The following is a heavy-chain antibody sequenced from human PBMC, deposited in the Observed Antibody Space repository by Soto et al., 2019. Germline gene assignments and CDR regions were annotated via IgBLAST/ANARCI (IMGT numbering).Heavy chain of an antibody. D-gene: IGHD3-10*01. Sequence: QVQLVQSGAEVKKPGASVKVYCKASGYRFTSYGISWVRQAPGQGLEWMGWISAYNGNTNYAQKLQGRVTMTTDTSTRTAYRELRSLRSDDTAVYYCARDKGDGSGSYYGYWGQGTLVTVSS. V-gene: IGHV1-18*01. CDR3: ARDKGDGSGSYYGY. CDR1: GYRFTSYG. CDR2: ISAYNGNT. J-gene: IGHJ4*02.